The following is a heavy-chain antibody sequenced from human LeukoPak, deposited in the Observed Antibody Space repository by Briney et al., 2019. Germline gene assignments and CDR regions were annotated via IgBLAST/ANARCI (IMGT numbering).Heavy chain of an antibody. D-gene: IGHD2-2*01. J-gene: IGHJ6*02. V-gene: IGHV4-59*01. CDR1: GGSISSYY. Sequence: SETLSLTCTVSGGSISSYYWSWIRQPPGKGLEWIGYIYYSGSTNYNPSLKSRVTISVDTSKNQFSLKLSSVTAADTAMYYCARALEYCTSTSCLNYNYYGMDVWGQGTTVTVSS. CDR2: IYYSGST. CDR3: ARALEYCTSTSCLNYNYYGMDV.